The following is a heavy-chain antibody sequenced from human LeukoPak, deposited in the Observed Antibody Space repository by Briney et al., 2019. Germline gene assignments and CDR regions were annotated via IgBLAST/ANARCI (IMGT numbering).Heavy chain of an antibody. J-gene: IGHJ4*02. V-gene: IGHV4-59*11. CDR2: IYYSGST. CDR3: ARAKESPYDSSGYYPDY. Sequence: SETLSLTCTVSGGSISSHYWSRIRQPPGKGLEWIGYIYYSGSTNYNPSLKSRVTISVDTSKNQFSLKLSSVTAADTAVYYCARAKESPYDSSGYYPDYWGQGTLVTVSS. D-gene: IGHD3-22*01. CDR1: GGSISSHY.